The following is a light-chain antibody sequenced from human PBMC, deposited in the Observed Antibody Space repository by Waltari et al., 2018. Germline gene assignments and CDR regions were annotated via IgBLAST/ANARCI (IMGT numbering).Light chain of an antibody. CDR2: DAS. CDR1: QSVSNK. J-gene: IGKJ1*01. CDR3: QQYEKWPRT. Sequence: EVAVTQSPATLSVSPGERAPLSCRASQSVSNKLAWYQQIPGQAPRLLIYDASTRATGIPARFSGSGSGTEFTLTISSLQSEDFALYYCQQYEKWPRTFGQGTKVEI. V-gene: IGKV3-15*01.